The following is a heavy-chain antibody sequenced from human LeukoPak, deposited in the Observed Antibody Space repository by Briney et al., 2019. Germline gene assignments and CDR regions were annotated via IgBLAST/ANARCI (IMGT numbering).Heavy chain of an antibody. Sequence: PSQTLSLTCTVSGGSISSGSYYWSWIRQPAGKGLEWIGRIYTSGSTNYNPSLKSRVTISVDTSKNQFSLKLSSVTAADTALYYCARVGYYGVVRIFDYWGQGTPVTVSS. CDR2: IYTSGST. CDR3: ARVGYYGVVRIFDY. D-gene: IGHD3-10*01. J-gene: IGHJ4*02. CDR1: GGSISSGSYY. V-gene: IGHV4-61*02.